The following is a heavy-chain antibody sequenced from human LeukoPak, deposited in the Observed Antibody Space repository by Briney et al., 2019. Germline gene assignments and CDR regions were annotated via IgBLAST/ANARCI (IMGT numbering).Heavy chain of an antibody. D-gene: IGHD3-3*02. CDR2: IYHTGST. Sequence: PSETLSLTCTVSGASISSDSNYWAWVRQPPGKGLQRIGSIYHTGSTFYNPSLMSRVSISIDSSKNQFSLKLSSVTVADTALYYCARDISISWFYSWGQGTLVSVSS. CDR3: ARDISISWFYS. J-gene: IGHJ5*01. CDR1: GASISSDSNY. V-gene: IGHV4-39*07.